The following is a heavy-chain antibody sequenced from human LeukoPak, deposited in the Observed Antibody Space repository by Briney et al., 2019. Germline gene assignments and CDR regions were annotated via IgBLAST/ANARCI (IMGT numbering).Heavy chain of an antibody. CDR2: ISWNSGSI. V-gene: IGHV3-9*01. D-gene: IGHD6-13*01. Sequence: PGGSLRLSCAASGFTFDDYAMHWVRQAPGKGLEWVSGISWNSGSIGYADSVKGRFTISRDNAKNSLYLQMNSLRAEDTAVYYCARRAAAANDAFDIWGQGTMVTVSS. CDR1: GFTFDDYA. J-gene: IGHJ3*02. CDR3: ARRAAAANDAFDI.